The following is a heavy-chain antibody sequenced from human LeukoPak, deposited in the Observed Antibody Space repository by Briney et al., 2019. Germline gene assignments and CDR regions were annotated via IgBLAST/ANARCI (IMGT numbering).Heavy chain of an antibody. Sequence: GGSLRLSCAASGFTVSSNYMSWVRQAPGKGLEWVSSISSSSSYIYYADSVKGRFTISRDNAKNSLYLQMNSLRAEDTAVYYCAREFSSYYYYYYGMDVWGQGTTVTVSS. D-gene: IGHD6-6*01. J-gene: IGHJ6*02. CDR3: AREFSSYYYYYYGMDV. CDR2: ISSSSSYI. V-gene: IGHV3-21*01. CDR1: GFTVSSNY.